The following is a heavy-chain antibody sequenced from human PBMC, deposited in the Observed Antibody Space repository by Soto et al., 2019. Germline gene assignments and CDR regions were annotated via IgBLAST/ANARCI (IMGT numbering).Heavy chain of an antibody. CDR2: IWYDGSNK. D-gene: IGHD4-17*01. CDR3: ARGTTVVTHFDY. Sequence: VQLVKSGGGVVQPGRSLRLSCAASGFTFSSYGMHWVRQAPGKGLEWVAVIWYDGSNKYYADSVKGRFTISRDNSKNTLYLQMNSLRAEDTAVYYCARGTTVVTHFDYWGQGTLVTVSS. V-gene: IGHV3-33*01. CDR1: GFTFSSYG. J-gene: IGHJ4*02.